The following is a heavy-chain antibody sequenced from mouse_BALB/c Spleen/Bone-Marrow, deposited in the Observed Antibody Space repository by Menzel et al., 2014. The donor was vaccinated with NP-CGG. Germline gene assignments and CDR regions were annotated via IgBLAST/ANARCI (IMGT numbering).Heavy chain of an antibody. CDR3: ARYYRYDGGYAMAY. CDR2: IYPGDGDT. CDR1: GYTFTTYW. V-gene: IGHV1-87*01. D-gene: IGHD2-14*01. Sequence: QVQLQQSGAELARPGASVKLSCKASGYTFTTYWMQWVKQRPGQGLEWIGAIYPGDGDTRYTQKFKGKATSTADKSSSTAYMQLSSLASEDSAVYYCARYYRYDGGYAMAYWGQGTSVTVSS. J-gene: IGHJ4*01.